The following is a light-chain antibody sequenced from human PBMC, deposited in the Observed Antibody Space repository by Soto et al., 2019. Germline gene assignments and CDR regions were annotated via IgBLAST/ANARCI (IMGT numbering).Light chain of an antibody. CDR1: QSSSSW. Sequence: DIQMTQSPSTLSASVEDRVTITCRASQSSSSWLAWYQQKPGKAPKLLIYKASSLESGVPSRFSGSGSGTEFTLTISSLQPDDFATYYCQQYNSYSWTFGQGTKVEIK. J-gene: IGKJ1*01. V-gene: IGKV1-5*03. CDR3: QQYNSYSWT. CDR2: KAS.